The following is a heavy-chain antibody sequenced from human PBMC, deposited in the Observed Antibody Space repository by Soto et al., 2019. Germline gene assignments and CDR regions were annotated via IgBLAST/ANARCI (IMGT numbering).Heavy chain of an antibody. CDR2: IYYSGST. CDR3: ARYSYGHYYYYGMDV. D-gene: IGHD5-18*01. V-gene: IGHV4-61*01. J-gene: IGHJ6*02. Sequence: PSETLSLTCTVSGGSVSSGSYYWSWIRQPPGKGPEWIGYIYYSGSTNYNPSLKSRVTISVDTSKNQFSLKLSSVTAADTAVYYCARYSYGHYYYYGMDVWGQGTTVTVSS. CDR1: GGSVSSGSYY.